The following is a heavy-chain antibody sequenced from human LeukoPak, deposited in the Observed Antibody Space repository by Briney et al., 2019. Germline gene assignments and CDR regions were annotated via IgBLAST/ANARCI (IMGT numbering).Heavy chain of an antibody. D-gene: IGHD6-13*01. CDR1: GFTFSSYG. J-gene: IGHJ4*02. Sequence: GGSLRPSCAASGFTFSSYGMHWVRQAPGKGLEWVALISYDGGDQFYEDSVKGRFTISRDNSKNTLYLQMNSLRAEDTAVYYCAKGLPHSVRWYYFDYWGQGTLVTVSS. CDR2: ISYDGGDQ. CDR3: AKGLPHSVRWYYFDY. V-gene: IGHV3-30*18.